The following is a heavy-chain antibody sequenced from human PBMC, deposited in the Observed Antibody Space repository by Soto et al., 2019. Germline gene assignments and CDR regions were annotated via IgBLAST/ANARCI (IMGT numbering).Heavy chain of an antibody. CDR1: GFTVSSNY. Sequence: EVQLVETGGGLIQPGGSLRLSCAASGFTVSSNYMSWVRQAPGKGLEWVSVIYSGGSTYYADSVKGRFTISRDNSKITLYLQMNILRAEDTAVYYCARDLRYSGYDSYYYYDGMDVWGQGTTVTVSS. D-gene: IGHD5-12*01. J-gene: IGHJ6*02. CDR2: IYSGGST. CDR3: ARDLRYSGYDSYYYYDGMDV. V-gene: IGHV3-53*02.